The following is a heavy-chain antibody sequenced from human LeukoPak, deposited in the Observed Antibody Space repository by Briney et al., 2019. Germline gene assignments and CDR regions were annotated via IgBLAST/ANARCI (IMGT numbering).Heavy chain of an antibody. CDR1: GFTFSSYA. Sequence: GGSLSLSCAASGFTFSSYAMSWVRQAPGKGLEWVSAISGSGGSTYYADSVKGRFTISRDNSKNTLYLQMNSLRAEDTATYYCAKNGDRGAYCSGGTCYPFYYYYIDVWGKGTTVTISS. V-gene: IGHV3-23*01. D-gene: IGHD2-15*01. J-gene: IGHJ6*03. CDR2: ISGSGGST. CDR3: AKNGDRGAYCSGGTCYPFYYYYIDV.